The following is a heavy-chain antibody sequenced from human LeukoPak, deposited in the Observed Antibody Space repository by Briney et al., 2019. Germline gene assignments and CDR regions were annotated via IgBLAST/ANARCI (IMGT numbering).Heavy chain of an antibody. J-gene: IGHJ6*03. D-gene: IGHD3-16*01. Sequence: GGSLRLSCAASGFTFSSYGMHWVRQAPGKGLEWVAFIRYDGSNKYYADSVKGRFTISRDNSKNTLYLQMNSLRAEDTAVYYCAKDKGLGRMGAYYMDVWGKGTTVTVSS. CDR1: GFTFSSYG. CDR3: AKDKGLGRMGAYYMDV. CDR2: IRYDGSNK. V-gene: IGHV3-30*02.